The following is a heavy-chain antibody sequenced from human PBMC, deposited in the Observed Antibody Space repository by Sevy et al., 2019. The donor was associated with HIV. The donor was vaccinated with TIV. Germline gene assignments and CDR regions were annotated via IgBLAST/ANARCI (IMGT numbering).Heavy chain of an antibody. D-gene: IGHD6-19*01. Sequence: GGSLRLSCTASGFIFGDYAVSWVRQAPGKGLEWVGLIRSKAFGGTTDFAASVKGRFTISRDDSESIAYLEMNNLKTEETAVYYCSRDQWRQVVRPNCDYWGQGTRVTVS. J-gene: IGHJ4*02. CDR1: GFIFGDYA. CDR2: IRSKAFGGTT. CDR3: SRDQWRQVVRPNCDY. V-gene: IGHV3-49*04.